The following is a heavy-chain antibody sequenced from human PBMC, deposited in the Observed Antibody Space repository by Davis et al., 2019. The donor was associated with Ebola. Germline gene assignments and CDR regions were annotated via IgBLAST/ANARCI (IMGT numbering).Heavy chain of an antibody. CDR1: GFTFSSYS. Sequence: GGSLRLSCAASGFTFSSYSMNWVRQAPGKGLEWVSSISSSSSYIYYADSVKGRFTISRDNAKNSLYLQMNSLRDEDTAVYYCAREQYYYDSSGYYMWYFDLWGRGTLVTVSS. J-gene: IGHJ2*01. CDR3: AREQYYYDSSGYYMWYFDL. CDR2: ISSSSSYI. V-gene: IGHV3-21*01. D-gene: IGHD3-22*01.